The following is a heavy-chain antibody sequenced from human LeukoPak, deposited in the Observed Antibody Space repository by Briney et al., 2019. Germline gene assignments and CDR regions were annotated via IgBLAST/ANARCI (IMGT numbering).Heavy chain of an antibody. CDR2: IYPGDSDT. CDR1: GYSFTSYW. D-gene: IGHD2-15*01. J-gene: IGHJ4*02. CDR3: ARARYCSAGSCYAEN. V-gene: IGHV5-51*01. Sequence: GESLKISCKGSGYSFTSYWIGWVRQMPGKGLEWMGIIYPGDSDTRYSPSFQGQVTISADKSINTPYLQWGSLKASDTAMYYCARARYCSAGSCYAENWGQGTLVTVSS.